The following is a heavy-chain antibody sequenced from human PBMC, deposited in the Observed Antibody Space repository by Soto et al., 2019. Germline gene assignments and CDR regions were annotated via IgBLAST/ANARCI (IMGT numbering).Heavy chain of an antibody. J-gene: IGHJ6*02. CDR2: IIPIFGTA. CDR1: GGTLSSYA. D-gene: IGHD6-19*01. CDR3: ARAVAADYYAMDV. Sequence: QVPLEQSGAEVKKPGSSVKVSCKASGGTLSSYAITWVRQAPGQGLEWMGAIIPIFGTANYAQKFQGRITITANESTSTAYMELSSLRSEDTAVYYCARAVAADYYAMDVWGQGTTVTVS. V-gene: IGHV1-69*01.